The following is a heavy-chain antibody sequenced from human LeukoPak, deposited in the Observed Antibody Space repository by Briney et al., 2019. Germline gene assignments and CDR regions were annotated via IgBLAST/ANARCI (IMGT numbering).Heavy chain of an antibody. CDR1: GFTFSSYA. CDR3: ARDHLVASSGNDY. Sequence: SGGSLRLSCAASGFTFSSYAMSWVRQAPGKGLEWVANLNQDGSGEYYVDSVKGRFTISRNNAKNSLYLQMNSLRAEDTALYYCARDHLVASSGNDYWGQGTLVTVSS. D-gene: IGHD6-13*01. V-gene: IGHV3-7*01. J-gene: IGHJ4*02. CDR2: LNQDGSGE.